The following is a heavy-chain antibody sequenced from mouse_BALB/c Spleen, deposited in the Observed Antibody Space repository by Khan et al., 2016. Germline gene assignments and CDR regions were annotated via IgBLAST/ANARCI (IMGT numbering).Heavy chain of an antibody. CDR1: GYSITSGYY. V-gene: IGHV3-6*02. CDR3: ARGGYYGSSYNWYFDV. D-gene: IGHD1-1*01. J-gene: IGHJ1*01. Sequence: EVQLQESGPGLVKPSQSLSLTCSVTGYSITSGYYWNWIRQFPGNKLEWMGYISYDGSNNSNPSLKNRISITRDTSKNQFFLTLNSLPTEDTATYYSARGGYYGSSYNWYFDVWGAGTTVTVSS. CDR2: ISYDGSN.